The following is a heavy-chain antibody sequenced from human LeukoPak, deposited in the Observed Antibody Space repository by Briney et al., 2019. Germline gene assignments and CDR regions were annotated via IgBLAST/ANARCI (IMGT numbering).Heavy chain of an antibody. D-gene: IGHD3-22*01. CDR2: TSAYNGNT. V-gene: IGHV1-18*01. J-gene: IGHJ4*02. Sequence: ASVKVSCKASGYTFTSYGISWVRQAPGQGLEWMGWTSAYNGNTNYAQKLQGRVTMTTDTSTSTAYMELRSLRSDDTAVYYCARDRPDYYDSSGYYDYWGQGTLVTVSS. CDR1: GYTFTSYG. CDR3: ARDRPDYYDSSGYYDY.